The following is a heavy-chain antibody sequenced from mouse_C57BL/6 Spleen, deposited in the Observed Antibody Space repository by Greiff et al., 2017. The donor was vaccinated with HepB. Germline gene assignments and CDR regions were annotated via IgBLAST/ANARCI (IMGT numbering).Heavy chain of an antibody. CDR1: GFTFSDYG. CDR2: ISSGSSTI. CDR3: ARDHYSGSSSFAY. J-gene: IGHJ3*01. D-gene: IGHD1-1*01. V-gene: IGHV5-17*01. Sequence: EVKLMESGGGLVKPGGSLKLSCAASGFTFSDYGMHWVRQAPEKGLEWVAYISSGSSTIYYADTVKCRFTISRDNAKNTLFLQMTSLRSEDTAMYYCARDHYSGSSSFAYWGQGTLVTVAA.